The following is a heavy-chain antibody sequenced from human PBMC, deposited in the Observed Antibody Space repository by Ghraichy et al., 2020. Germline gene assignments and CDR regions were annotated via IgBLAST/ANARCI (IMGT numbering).Heavy chain of an antibody. D-gene: IGHD6-13*01. CDR1: GGSISSYY. Sequence: ESLNISCTVSGGSISSYYWSWIRQPPGKGLEWIGYIYYSGSTNYNPSLKSRVTISVDTSKNQFSLKLSSVTAADTAVYYCARGVYSFPYYYYGMDVWGQGTTVTVSS. J-gene: IGHJ6*02. CDR2: IYYSGST. V-gene: IGHV4-59*01. CDR3: ARGVYSFPYYYYGMDV.